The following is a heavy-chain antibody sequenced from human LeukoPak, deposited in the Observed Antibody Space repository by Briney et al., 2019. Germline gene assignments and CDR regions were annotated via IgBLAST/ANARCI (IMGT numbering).Heavy chain of an antibody. CDR3: ARDPIVVVIASGAFDI. Sequence: ASVKVSCKASGYTFTGYYMHWVRQAPGQGLDWMGWINPNSGGTYYEQKFQGRVTMTRDTSISTAYMELSRLRSDDTAVYYCARDPIVVVIASGAFDIWGQGTMVTVSS. CDR2: INPNSGGT. D-gene: IGHD2-21*01. J-gene: IGHJ3*02. V-gene: IGHV1-2*02. CDR1: GYTFTGYY.